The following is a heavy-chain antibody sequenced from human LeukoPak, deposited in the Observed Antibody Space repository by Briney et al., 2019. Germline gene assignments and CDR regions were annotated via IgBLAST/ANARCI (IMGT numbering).Heavy chain of an antibody. Sequence: GGSLRLSCAASGFTFSSYAVTWVRQAPGKGLEWVSSISGSGSSTYYADSVRGRLTIARDNSKNTLYLQMNSLRAEDTAVYYCAKEYSSGWSTLAYFYGMDVWAQGTTVTVSS. D-gene: IGHD6-19*01. CDR1: GFTFSSYA. CDR2: ISGSGSST. CDR3: AKEYSSGWSTLAYFYGMDV. V-gene: IGHV3-23*01. J-gene: IGHJ6*02.